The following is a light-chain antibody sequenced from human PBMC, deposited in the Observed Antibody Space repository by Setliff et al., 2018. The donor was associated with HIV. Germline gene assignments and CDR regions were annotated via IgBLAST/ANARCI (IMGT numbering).Light chain of an antibody. Sequence: QSALAQPPSASGSPGHSITISCTGTGNDIGRYDYVSWFQQQPDKAPKLIIHGVSKRPSGAPDRFSGSKSGNTASLTVSGLRAEDEAYYYCSSYAEVNTFIFGTGTKV. CDR1: GNDIGRYDY. J-gene: IGLJ1*01. V-gene: IGLV2-8*01. CDR3: SSYAEVNTFI. CDR2: GVS.